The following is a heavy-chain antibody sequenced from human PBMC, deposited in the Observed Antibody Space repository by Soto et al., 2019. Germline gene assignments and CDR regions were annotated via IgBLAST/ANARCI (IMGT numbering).Heavy chain of an antibody. J-gene: IGHJ4*02. CDR2: TYSSGST. CDR1: GGSISSSY. V-gene: IGHV4-4*07. Sequence: SETLSLTCTVSGGSISSSYWSWIRQPAGMGLEWIGRTYSSGSTNYNPSLKSRITMSVDTSKNQFSLKLTSVTAADTAVYYCARRVGGYFDFWGQGILVTVSS. CDR3: ARRVGGYFDF.